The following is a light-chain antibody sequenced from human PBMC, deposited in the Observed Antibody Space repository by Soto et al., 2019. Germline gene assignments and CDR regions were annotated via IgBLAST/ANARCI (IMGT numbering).Light chain of an antibody. CDR2: DVS. Sequence: SAPTQPASLSGSPGQSITLSCTGNSSDVGGYNYVSWYQQHPGKAPKLMIYDVSNRPSGVSNRFSGSKSGNTASLTISGLQAEDEADYYCSSYTSSSTLYVFGTGTKVTVL. J-gene: IGLJ1*01. CDR1: SSDVGGYNY. V-gene: IGLV2-14*01. CDR3: SSYTSSSTLYV.